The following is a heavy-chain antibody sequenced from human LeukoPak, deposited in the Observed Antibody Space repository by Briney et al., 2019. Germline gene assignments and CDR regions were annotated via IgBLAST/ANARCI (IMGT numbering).Heavy chain of an antibody. CDR1: GFTFDDYG. CDR3: ARGPVVVRGHYYMDV. J-gene: IGHJ6*03. D-gene: IGHD3-10*01. V-gene: IGHV3-20*04. Sequence: GGSLRLSCAASGFTFDDYGMSWVRQAPGKGLEWVSGINWNGGSTGYADSVKGRFTISRDNSKNTLYLQMNSLRAEDTAVYYCARGPVVVRGHYYMDVWGKGTTVTVSS. CDR2: INWNGGST.